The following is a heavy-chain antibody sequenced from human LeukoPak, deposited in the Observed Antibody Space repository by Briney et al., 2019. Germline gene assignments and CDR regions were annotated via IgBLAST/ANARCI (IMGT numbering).Heavy chain of an antibody. J-gene: IGHJ4*02. CDR1: GGSFIGYY. CDR2: IDHNGNT. Sequence: PSETLSLTCTVYGGSFIGYYLSWIRQPPGKGLQWIGEIDHNGNTNYIPSLKSRLTISVDTSKNQFSLRLTAVTAGDTAVYCCARDYGDVYDWGQGTLVTVSS. V-gene: IGHV4-34*01. CDR3: ARDYGDVYD. D-gene: IGHD5/OR15-5a*01.